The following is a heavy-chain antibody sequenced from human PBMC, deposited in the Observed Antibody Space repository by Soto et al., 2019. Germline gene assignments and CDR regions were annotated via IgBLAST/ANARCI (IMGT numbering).Heavy chain of an antibody. D-gene: IGHD7-27*01. CDR2: INSNGGGT. V-gene: IGHV3-64*01. CDR1: GFTFSDYA. J-gene: IGHJ4*02. CDR3: ARSTGGY. Sequence: EVQLVESGGGLVQPGGSLRLSCAASGFTFSDYAMHWVRQAPGKGLEYVAAINSNGGGTYYATSVKGRFIISRDNSQNTLYLQMGSLSAEDMAVYYCARSTGGYWGQGPLVTVSS.